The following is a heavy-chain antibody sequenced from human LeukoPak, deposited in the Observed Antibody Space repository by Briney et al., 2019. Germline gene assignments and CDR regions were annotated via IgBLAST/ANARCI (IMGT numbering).Heavy chain of an antibody. Sequence: SQTLSLTCTVSGGSLSSGDYYWSWIRQPPRKRLEWIGNIYYSGSTYYNPSLKSRVTIFVDTSKNQFSLKLSSVTAADTAVYYCARLGYGYSSGGEVQHWGQGTLVTVSS. V-gene: IGHV4-39*01. D-gene: IGHD6-19*01. CDR2: IYYSGST. J-gene: IGHJ1*01. CDR3: ARLGYGYSSGGEVQH. CDR1: GGSLSSGDYY.